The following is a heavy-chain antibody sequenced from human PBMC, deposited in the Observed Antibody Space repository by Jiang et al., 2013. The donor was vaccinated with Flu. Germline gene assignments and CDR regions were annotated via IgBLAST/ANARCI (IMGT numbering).Heavy chain of an antibody. D-gene: IGHD3-16*01. V-gene: IGHV3-30*18. Sequence: VQLVESGGGVVQPGGSLRLSCAASGFTFSSYGMHWVRQAPGKGLEWVAVISYDGSNKYYADSVKGRFTISRDNSKNTLYLQMNSLRAEDTAVYYCAKDLPFGDDYAPLGYWGQGTLVTVSS. CDR1: GFTFSSYG. CDR3: AKDLPFGDDYAPLGY. J-gene: IGHJ4*02. CDR2: ISYDGSNK.